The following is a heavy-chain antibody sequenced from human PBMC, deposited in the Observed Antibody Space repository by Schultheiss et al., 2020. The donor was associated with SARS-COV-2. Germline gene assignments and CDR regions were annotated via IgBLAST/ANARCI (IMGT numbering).Heavy chain of an antibody. Sequence: GGSLRLSCKGSGYSFTSYWIGWVRQMPGKGLEWMGRIDPSDSYTNYSPSFQGHVTISADKSISTAYLQWSSLKASDTAMYYCARHASSSGWYYYYYGMDVWGQGTTVTVSS. J-gene: IGHJ6*02. CDR2: IDPSDSYT. V-gene: IGHV5-10-1*01. CDR3: ARHASSSGWYYYYYGMDV. CDR1: GYSFTSYW. D-gene: IGHD6-19*01.